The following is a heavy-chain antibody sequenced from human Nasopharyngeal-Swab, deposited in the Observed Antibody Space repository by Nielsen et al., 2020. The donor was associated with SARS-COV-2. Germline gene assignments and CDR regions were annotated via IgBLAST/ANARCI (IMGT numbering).Heavy chain of an antibody. CDR1: GIIFDDYA. V-gene: IGHV3-9*01. CDR2: ITWNSGTI. J-gene: IGHJ4*02. D-gene: IGHD2-2*01. Sequence: SLKISCAASGIIFDDYAMHWVRQAPGKGLEWVSSITWNSGTIDSADSVKGRFTISRDNAKNSLYLQMNSLRPEDTAIYYCVKDIGSSTTFTFDYWGQGTLVTVSS. CDR3: VKDIGSSTTFTFDY.